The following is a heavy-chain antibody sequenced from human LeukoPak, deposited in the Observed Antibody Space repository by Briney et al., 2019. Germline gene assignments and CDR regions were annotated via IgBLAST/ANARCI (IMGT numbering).Heavy chain of an antibody. CDR3: ARPPRIVGAQYNWFDP. J-gene: IGHJ5*02. D-gene: IGHD1-26*01. CDR2: IKQDGSEK. V-gene: IGHV3-7*01. Sequence: GGSLRLSCIASGFSFSSYWMSWVRQVPGKGLEWVANIKQDGSEKYYVDSVKGRFTISRDNARNSLYLQMNSLRVEDTAVYYCARPPRIVGAQYNWFDPWGQGTLVTVSS. CDR1: GFSFSSYW.